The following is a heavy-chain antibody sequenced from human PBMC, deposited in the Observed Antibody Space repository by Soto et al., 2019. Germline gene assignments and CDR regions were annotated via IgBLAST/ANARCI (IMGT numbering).Heavy chain of an antibody. Sequence: SETLSLTCTVSGGSISSGAYYWSWIRQPPGKGLEWIGRIYATGTTDYNPSLKSRVMMSVDTSKKQFSLKLRSVTAADTAVYYCVRDGTKTLRDWFDPWGQGISVTVSS. CDR2: IYATGTT. CDR3: VRDGTKTLRDWFDP. J-gene: IGHJ5*02. CDR1: GGSISSGAYY. V-gene: IGHV4-61*08. D-gene: IGHD1-1*01.